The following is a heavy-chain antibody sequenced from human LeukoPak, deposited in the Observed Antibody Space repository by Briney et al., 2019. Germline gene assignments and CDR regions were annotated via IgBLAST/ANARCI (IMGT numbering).Heavy chain of an antibody. CDR3: ATAPVTGTTFEYYYYGMDV. V-gene: IGHV3-30*03. Sequence: GGSLRLSCAASGFTFSSYGMHWVRQAPGKGLEWVAVISYDGSNKYYADSVKGRFTISRDNSKNTLYLQMNSLRAEDTAVYYCATAPVTGTTFEYYYYGMDVWGQGTTVTASS. CDR2: ISYDGSNK. J-gene: IGHJ6*02. D-gene: IGHD1-7*01. CDR1: GFTFSSYG.